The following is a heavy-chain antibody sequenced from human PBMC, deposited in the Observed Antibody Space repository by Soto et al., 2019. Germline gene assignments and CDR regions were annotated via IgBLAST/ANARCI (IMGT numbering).Heavy chain of an antibody. CDR1: GFTFSSYA. D-gene: IGHD1-26*01. Sequence: EVQLLESGGGLVQPGGSLRLSCAASGFTFSSYAMSWVRQAPGKGLEWVSAISRSGDSTYYADSVKGRFTISRDNSKNTLYLQMNSLRADDTAVYYCAKEFRVGGFGDWFDPWGQGTLVTVSS. CDR2: ISRSGDST. CDR3: AKEFRVGGFGDWFDP. J-gene: IGHJ5*02. V-gene: IGHV3-23*01.